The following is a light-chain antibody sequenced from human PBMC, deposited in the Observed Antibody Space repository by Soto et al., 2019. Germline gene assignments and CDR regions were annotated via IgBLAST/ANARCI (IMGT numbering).Light chain of an antibody. CDR3: QQYYSLPYT. Sequence: VIWMTQSPSLLSASTGDRVTISCRISQGISSYLAWYQQKPGKAPELLIYAASTLQSGVPSRFSGSGSGTDFTLTISCLQSEDFATYYCQQYYSLPYTFGQGTKLEIK. CDR2: AAS. CDR1: QGISSY. J-gene: IGKJ2*01. V-gene: IGKV1D-8*01.